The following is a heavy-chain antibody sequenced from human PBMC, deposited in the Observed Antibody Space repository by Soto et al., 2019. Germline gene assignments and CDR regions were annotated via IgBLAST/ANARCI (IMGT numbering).Heavy chain of an antibody. CDR3: ARHQPPGGYDGADYFDD. CDR1: GGSISRSSFY. D-gene: IGHD5-12*01. Sequence: QLQLQESGPGLVKPSETLSLTCSVSGGSISRSSFYWGWIRQPPGKGLEWFGSIFSSGRTYYNPSLNGRVTISVDTSKNELSLKLISVTAADTAVYFCARHQPPGGYDGADYFDDWGRGTLVTISS. J-gene: IGHJ4*02. CDR2: IFSSGRT. V-gene: IGHV4-39*01.